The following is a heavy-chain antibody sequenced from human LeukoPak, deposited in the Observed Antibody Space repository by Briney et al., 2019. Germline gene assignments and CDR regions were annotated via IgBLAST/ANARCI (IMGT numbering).Heavy chain of an antibody. CDR3: ARQISDPMRRGTNYYFDY. D-gene: IGHD1/OR15-1a*01. V-gene: IGHV4-39*01. CDR1: GGSISSSSYY. Sequence: SETLSLTCTVSGGSISSSSYYWGWIRQPPGTGLEWIGSIYYSGSTYYNPSLKSRVTISVDTSKNQFSLKLSSVTAADTAVYYCARQISDPMRRGTNYYFDYWGQGTLVTVSS. J-gene: IGHJ4*02. CDR2: IYYSGST.